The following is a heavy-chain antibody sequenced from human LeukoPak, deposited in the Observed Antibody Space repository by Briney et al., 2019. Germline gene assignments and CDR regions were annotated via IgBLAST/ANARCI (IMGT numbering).Heavy chain of an antibody. CDR1: GGTFSSYA. CDR2: IIPISGTA. CDR3: ARAHCSSTSCPFDY. Sequence: SVKVSCKASGGTFSSYAISWVRQAPGQGLEWMGGIIPISGTANYGQKFQGRVTITTDESTSTAYMELSSLRSEDTAVYYCARAHCSSTSCPFDYWGQGTLVTVSS. D-gene: IGHD2-2*01. J-gene: IGHJ4*02. V-gene: IGHV1-69*05.